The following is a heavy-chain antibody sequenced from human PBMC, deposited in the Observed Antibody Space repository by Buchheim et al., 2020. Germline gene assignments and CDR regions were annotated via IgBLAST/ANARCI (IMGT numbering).Heavy chain of an antibody. CDR2: ISRSSSYT. CDR1: GFTFSDYY. D-gene: IGHD3-3*01. V-gene: IGHV3-11*06. J-gene: IGHJ6*02. CDR3: ARDLITIFGVARGYYGMDV. Sequence: QVQLVESGGGLVKPGGSLRLSCAASGFTFSDYYMSWIRQAPGKGLEWVSYISRSSSYTNYADSVKGRFTISRDNAKNSLYLQMNCLRAEDTAVYYCARDLITIFGVARGYYGMDVWGQGTT.